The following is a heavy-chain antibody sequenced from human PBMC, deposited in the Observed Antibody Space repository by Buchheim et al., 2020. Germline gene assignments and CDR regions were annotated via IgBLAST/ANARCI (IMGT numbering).Heavy chain of an antibody. CDR3: ARGLTGGLSPFDP. V-gene: IGHV4-59*02. J-gene: IGHJ5*02. CDR2: VSYSGST. CDR1: GGSVNGYF. Sequence: QVQLQESGPGLVKPSETLSLTCNVSGGSVNGYFWSWIRQPPGKGLEWIGCVSYSGSTHYNPSLESRVTISVATSKNQFSLKLTYVTAADTAVYYCARGLTGGLSPFDPWGQGTL. D-gene: IGHD2-8*02.